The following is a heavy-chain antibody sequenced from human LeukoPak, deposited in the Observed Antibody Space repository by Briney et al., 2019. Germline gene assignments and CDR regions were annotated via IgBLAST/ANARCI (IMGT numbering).Heavy chain of an antibody. D-gene: IGHD6-19*01. Sequence: GGSLRLSCAASGFTFSTYSMNWVRQAPGKGLEWVSYISGTSNTIYYADSVKGRFTISRDNAENSLYLQVNSLRAEDTAIYYCARDLGSYSSGWYMGFDYWGQGTLVTVSS. CDR1: GFTFSTYS. J-gene: IGHJ4*02. CDR3: ARDLGSYSSGWYMGFDY. V-gene: IGHV3-48*01. CDR2: ISGTSNTI.